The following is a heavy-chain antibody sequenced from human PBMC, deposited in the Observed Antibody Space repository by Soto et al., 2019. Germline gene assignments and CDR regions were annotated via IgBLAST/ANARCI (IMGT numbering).Heavy chain of an antibody. D-gene: IGHD5-12*01. CDR2: ISSSGSTI. J-gene: IGHJ4*02. V-gene: IGHV3-11*01. Sequence: GGSLRLSCAASGFTFSDYYMSWIRQAPGKGLEWVSYISSSGSTIYYADSVKGRFTISRDNAKNSLYLQMNSLRAEDTAVYYCASLIFSGYDFGRGYYFDYWGQGTLVTVSS. CDR3: ASLIFSGYDFGRGYYFDY. CDR1: GFTFSDYY.